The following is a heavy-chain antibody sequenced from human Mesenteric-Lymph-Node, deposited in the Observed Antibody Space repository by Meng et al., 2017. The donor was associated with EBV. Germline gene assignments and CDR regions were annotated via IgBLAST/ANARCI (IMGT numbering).Heavy chain of an antibody. J-gene: IGHJ4*02. CDR3: AKDEDSEGQLEH. V-gene: IGHV1-46*01. CDR2: INPSGGAT. Sequence: QGQLGSSGAEVKKPWASVKVSCKASGYMFRGYQMHWVRQAPVQGLEWMGIINPSGGATRYAPRFEGRLTLTADTSTNTVYMELSSLTSEDTAVYYCAKDEDSEGQLEHWGQGSLVTVSS. CDR1: GYMFRGYQ. D-gene: IGHD6-13*01.